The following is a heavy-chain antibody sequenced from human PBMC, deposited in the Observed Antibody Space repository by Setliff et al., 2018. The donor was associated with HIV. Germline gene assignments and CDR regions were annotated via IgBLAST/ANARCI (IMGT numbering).Heavy chain of an antibody. V-gene: IGHV1-46*01. CDR1: GYTFTTYY. J-gene: IGHJ4*02. Sequence: ASVKVSCKASGYTFTTYYVHWVRQAPGQGLEWMGILNPSGDSTAYAQQFQGRVTMTRDTSKSTVYMELRSLRSDDTAVYYCARDGGYNDRSDFFDYWGQGTLVTVSS. CDR2: LNPSGDST. CDR3: ARDGGYNDRSDFFDY. D-gene: IGHD1-26*01.